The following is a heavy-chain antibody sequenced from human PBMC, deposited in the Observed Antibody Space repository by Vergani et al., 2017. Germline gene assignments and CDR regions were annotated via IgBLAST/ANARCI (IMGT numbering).Heavy chain of an antibody. CDR1: GYTFTSYG. CDR3: ARAKYYYGSGSYSAFDY. D-gene: IGHD3-10*01. Sequence: QVQLVQSGAEVKKPGASVKVSCKASGYTFTSYGISWVRQAPGQGLEWMGWISAYNGNTNYAQKLQGRVTMTTNTSTSTAYMELRSLRSDDTALYYCARAKYYYGSGSYSAFDYWGQGALVTVSS. J-gene: IGHJ4*02. CDR2: ISAYNGNT. V-gene: IGHV1-18*01.